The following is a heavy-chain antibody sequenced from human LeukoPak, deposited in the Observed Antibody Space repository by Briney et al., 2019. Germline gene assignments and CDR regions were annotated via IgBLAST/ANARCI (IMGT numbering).Heavy chain of an antibody. CDR1: GYRVTSYW. D-gene: IGHD6-25*01. J-gene: IGHJ4*02. Sequence: GESLKISCQGSGYRVTSYWISWVRQMPGEGLEWMGRIDPSDPYTNSSPSFEGHVTISADKSINTACLQWSSLQASDTAMYYCARHDGSGAQIAYWGQGTLVTVSS. V-gene: IGHV5-10-1*01. CDR2: IDPSDPYT. CDR3: ARHDGSGAQIAY.